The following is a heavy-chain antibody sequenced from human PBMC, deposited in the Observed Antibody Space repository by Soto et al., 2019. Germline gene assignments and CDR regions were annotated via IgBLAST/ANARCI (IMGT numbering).Heavy chain of an antibody. CDR3: ATNGQPPYYYYGMDV. J-gene: IGHJ6*02. CDR1: GYTFTRYG. V-gene: IGHV1-18*01. D-gene: IGHD2-8*01. CDR2: ISGYNGDT. Sequence: QGHLVQSGAEVKKPGASVKVSCKASGYTFTRYGISWVRQAPGQGLEWMGWISGYNGDTNYAQRFQGRVTMTIDTSTSTASMELRSRTSDDTAVYYCATNGQPPYYYYGMDVWCQGTSVTVSS.